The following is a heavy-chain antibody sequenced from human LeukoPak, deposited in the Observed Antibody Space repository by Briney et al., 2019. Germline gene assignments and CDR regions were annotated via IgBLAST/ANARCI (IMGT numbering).Heavy chain of an antibody. CDR3: ARDVAYGSGSHHPYMDV. CDR1: GFTVSSNY. V-gene: IGHV3-53*01. D-gene: IGHD3-10*01. Sequence: GGSLRLSCAASGFTVSSNYMSWVRQAPGKGLEWVSVIYSGGSTYYADSVKGRFTISRDNSKNTLYLQMNSLRAEDTAVYYCARDVAYGSGSHHPYMDVWGKGTTVTVSS. CDR2: IYSGGST. J-gene: IGHJ6*03.